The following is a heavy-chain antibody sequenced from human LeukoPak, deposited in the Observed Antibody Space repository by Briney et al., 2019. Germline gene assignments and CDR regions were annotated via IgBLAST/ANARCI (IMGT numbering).Heavy chain of an antibody. CDR3: AKGGIAAAGTLDY. D-gene: IGHD6-13*01. Sequence: GGSLRLSCAASGFTFDDYGMSWVRQAPGKGLEWVAFIRYDGSNKYYADSVKGRFTISRDNSKNTLYLQMNSLRAEDTAVYYCAKGGIAAAGTLDYWGQGTLVTVSS. V-gene: IGHV3-30*02. J-gene: IGHJ4*02. CDR1: GFTFDDYG. CDR2: IRYDGSNK.